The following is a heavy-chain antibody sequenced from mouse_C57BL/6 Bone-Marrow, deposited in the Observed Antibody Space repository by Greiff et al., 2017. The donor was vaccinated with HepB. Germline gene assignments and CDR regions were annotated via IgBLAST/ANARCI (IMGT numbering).Heavy chain of an antibody. V-gene: IGHV5-9*01. D-gene: IGHD2-1*01. Sequence: DVKLVESGGGLVKPGGSLKLSCAASGFTFSSYTMSWVRQTPEKRLEWVATISGGGGNTYYPDSVKGRFTISRDNAKNTLYLQMSSLRSEDTALYYCARHEGGNCYFDYWGQGTTLTVSS. CDR2: ISGGGGNT. CDR3: ARHEGGNCYFDY. CDR1: GFTFSSYT. J-gene: IGHJ2*01.